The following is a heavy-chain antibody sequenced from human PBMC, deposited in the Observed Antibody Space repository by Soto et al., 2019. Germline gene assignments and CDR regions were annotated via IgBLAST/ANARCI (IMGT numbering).Heavy chain of an antibody. D-gene: IGHD5-12*01. CDR1: GYTFINYH. J-gene: IGHJ4*02. V-gene: IGHV1-18*01. CDR2: INTYNGMT. CDR3: AQSPRGEMAKD. Sequence: QVQLVQSGGEVKKPGASVTVSCKASGYTFINYHITWVRQAPGQGLEWMAWINTYNGMTDYAQRFQGRVTMTRDTSTSTAYMELRNLGSDDTAVYFCAQSPRGEMAKDWGQGTLVTGSS.